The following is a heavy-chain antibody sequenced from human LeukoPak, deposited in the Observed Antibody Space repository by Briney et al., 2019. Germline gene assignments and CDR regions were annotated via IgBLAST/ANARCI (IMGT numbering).Heavy chain of an antibody. J-gene: IGHJ4*02. CDR2: IYTSGNT. CDR1: GGSISSGSYY. D-gene: IGHD3-22*01. Sequence: SQTLSLTCTVSGGSISSGSYYWSWIRQPAGKGLEWIGRIYTSGNTNYNPSLKSLVTISVDTSKNQFSLKLSSVTAADTAVYYCARTYQDYYDSSGYYFDYWGQGTLVTVSS. V-gene: IGHV4-61*02. CDR3: ARTYQDYYDSSGYYFDY.